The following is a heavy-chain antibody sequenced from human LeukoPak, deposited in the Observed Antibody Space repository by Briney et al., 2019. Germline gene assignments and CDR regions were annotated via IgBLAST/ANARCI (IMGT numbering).Heavy chain of an antibody. Sequence: GGSLRLSCAASGFTFSSYSTNWVRQAPGKGLEWVSYISSSSSTIYYADSVKGRFTISRDNSKNTLYLQMNSLRAEDTAMYYCARGISGSYLSNWGQGTLVTVSS. D-gene: IGHD1-26*01. CDR2: ISSSSSTI. V-gene: IGHV3-48*01. CDR1: GFTFSSYS. CDR3: ARGISGSYLSN. J-gene: IGHJ4*02.